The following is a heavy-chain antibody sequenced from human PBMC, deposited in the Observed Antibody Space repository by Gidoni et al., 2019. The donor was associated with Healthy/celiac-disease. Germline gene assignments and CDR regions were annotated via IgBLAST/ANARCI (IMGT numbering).Heavy chain of an antibody. CDR1: GYTFTSYA. Sequence: QVQLVQSGAEVKKPGASVKVSCKASGYTFTSYAMHWVRQAPGQRLEWMGWINAGNGNTKYSQKFQGRVTITRDTSASTAYMELSSLRSEDTAVYYCARDRIYQLLSSRPFDYWGQGTLVTVSS. D-gene: IGHD2-2*01. CDR2: INAGNGNT. V-gene: IGHV1-3*01. J-gene: IGHJ4*02. CDR3: ARDRIYQLLSSRPFDY.